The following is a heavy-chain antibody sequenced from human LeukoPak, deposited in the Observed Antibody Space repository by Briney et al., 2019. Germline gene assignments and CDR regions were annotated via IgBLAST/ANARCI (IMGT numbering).Heavy chain of an antibody. CDR1: GYTFTSYY. CDR2: INPSGGST. Sequence: ASVKVSCKASGYTFTSYYIHRVRQAPGQGLEWMGIINPSGGSTNYAQDFQGRVTMTRDTSTSTVYMELSSLRSEDTAVYYCARRELAGSTAYFGYWGQGTLVTVSS. CDR3: ARRELAGSTAYFGY. J-gene: IGHJ4*02. D-gene: IGHD1-26*01. V-gene: IGHV1-46*01.